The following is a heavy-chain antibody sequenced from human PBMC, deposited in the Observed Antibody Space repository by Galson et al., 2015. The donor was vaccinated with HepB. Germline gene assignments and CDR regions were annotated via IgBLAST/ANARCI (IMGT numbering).Heavy chain of an antibody. CDR3: ARRRRDDYKFRGLDV. CDR2: ISAYNDNT. Sequence: SVKVSCKASGYTFSAYGIAWVRQAPGQGLEWMGWISAYNDNTKYAHKFQGRLTMTTDTSTSTAYIELTSLRSADTAVYFCARRRRDDYKFRGLDVWGQGTTVTVSS. V-gene: IGHV1-18*04. D-gene: IGHD5-24*01. J-gene: IGHJ6*02. CDR1: GYTFSAYG.